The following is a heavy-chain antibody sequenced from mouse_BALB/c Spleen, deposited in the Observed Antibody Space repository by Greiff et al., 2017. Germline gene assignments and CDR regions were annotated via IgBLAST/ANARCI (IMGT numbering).Heavy chain of an antibody. V-gene: IGHV3-2*02. D-gene: IGHD4-1*01. CDR2: MNNSGST. CDR1: GYSITSDYA. J-gene: IGHJ2*01. Sequence: DVKLQESGPGLVKPSQSLSLTCTVTGYSITSDYAWNWIRQFPGNKLEWMGYMNNSGSTTYNPSLKSRISISRDTSKNQFFLQLNSVTTEDTATYYCARLKPNSYFDYWGQGTTLTVSS. CDR3: ARLKPNSYFDY.